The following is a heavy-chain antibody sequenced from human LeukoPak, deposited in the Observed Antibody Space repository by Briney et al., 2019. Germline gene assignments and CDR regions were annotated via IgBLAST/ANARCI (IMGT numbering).Heavy chain of an antibody. V-gene: IGHV4-34*01. CDR1: GGSFSGYY. D-gene: IGHD6-13*01. CDR3: ARGNQGWRGIAQI. CDR2: INHSGST. J-gene: IGHJ4*02. Sequence: PSETLPLTCAVYGGSFSGYYWSWIRQPPGKGLEWIGEINHSGSTNYNPSLKSRVTISVDTSKNQFSLKLSSVTAADTAVYYCARGNQGWRGIAQIWGQGTLVTVSS.